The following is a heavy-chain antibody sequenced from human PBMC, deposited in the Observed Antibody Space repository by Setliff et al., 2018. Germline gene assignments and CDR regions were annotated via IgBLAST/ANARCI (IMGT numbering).Heavy chain of an antibody. V-gene: IGHV1-69*05. CDR3: AHTIVGYCSGISCYDYYCGMDV. CDR1: GGTFSSYA. J-gene: IGHJ6*02. Sequence: SVKVSCKASGGTFSSYAISWVRQAPGQGLEWMGGIIPILRTADYAQKFQGRVTVTTDESTSTAYMELSSLRSEDTALYYCAHTIVGYCSGISCYDYYCGMDVWGQGTTVTVSS. CDR2: IIPILRTA. D-gene: IGHD2-15*01.